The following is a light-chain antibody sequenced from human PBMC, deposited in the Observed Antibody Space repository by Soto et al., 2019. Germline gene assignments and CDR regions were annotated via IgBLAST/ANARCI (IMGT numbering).Light chain of an antibody. CDR1: SSDVGGYNY. CDR3: CSYTTSNTRQIV. J-gene: IGLJ1*01. V-gene: IGLV2-14*01. CDR2: DVS. Sequence: QSALTQPASVSGSPGQSITISCTGTSSDVGGYNYVSWYQQHPGKAPKFMIYDVSNRPSGVSNRFSGSKSGNTASLTISGTQAEDEDDYYCCSYTTSNTRQIVFGTGTKLTVL.